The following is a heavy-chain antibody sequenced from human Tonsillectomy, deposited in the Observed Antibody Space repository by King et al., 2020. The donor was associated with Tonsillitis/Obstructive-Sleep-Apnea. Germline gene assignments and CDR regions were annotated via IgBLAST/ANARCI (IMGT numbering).Heavy chain of an antibody. CDR2: IYPGDSDT. CDR1: GYSFTSYW. V-gene: IGHV5-51*01. CDR3: ARHWEYSSSSNWFDP. J-gene: IGHJ5*02. Sequence: VQLVESGAEVKKPGESLKISCKGSGYSFTSYWIGWVRQMPGKGLEWMGIIYPGDSDTRYSPSFQGQDTISADKSISTAYLQWSSLKASDTAMYYCARHWEYSSSSNWFDPWGQGTLVTVSS. D-gene: IGHD6-6*01.